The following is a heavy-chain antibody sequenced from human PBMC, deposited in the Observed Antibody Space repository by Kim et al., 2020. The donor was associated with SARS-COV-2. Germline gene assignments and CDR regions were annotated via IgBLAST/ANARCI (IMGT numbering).Heavy chain of an antibody. D-gene: IGHD5-12*01. CDR3: AKEQVATSIGYYYYYYG. CDR1: GFTFSSYG. J-gene: IGHJ6*01. V-gene: IGHV3-33*06. CDR2: IWYDGSIK. Sequence: GGSLRLSCAASGFTFSSYGMHWVRQAPGKGLEWVAVIWYDGSIKYFADSVTGRFTISRDNSKNTLYLQMNSLSPEDSAGHYCAKEQVATSIGYYYYYYG.